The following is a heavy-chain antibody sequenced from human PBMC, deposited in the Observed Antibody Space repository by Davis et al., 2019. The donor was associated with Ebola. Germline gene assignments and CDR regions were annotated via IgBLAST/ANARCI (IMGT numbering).Heavy chain of an antibody. Sequence: PGGSLRLSCAASGFTFDDYTMHWVRQAPGKGLEWVAVISYDGNNEDYADSVKGRFTISRDNAKNTLYLQMNSLGAEDTAIYYYLSWGSTGNHWGQGTRVSVSS. CDR3: LSWGSTGNH. V-gene: IGHV3-30-3*01. J-gene: IGHJ5*02. CDR2: ISYDGNNE. CDR1: GFTFDDYT. D-gene: IGHD7-27*01.